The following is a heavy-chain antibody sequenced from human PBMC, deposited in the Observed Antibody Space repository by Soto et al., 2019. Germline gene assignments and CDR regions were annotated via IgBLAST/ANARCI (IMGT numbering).Heavy chain of an antibody. D-gene: IGHD3-16*01. V-gene: IGHV3-33*01. Sequence: QVQLVESGGGVIQPGRSLRLSCETSGFAFNNYGMHWVRQAPGKGLEWVAVIWSDGSRQYYVDSVKGRFTTSRDNSNNTMYXXXXXXXXXXXXXXXXXXXXGYWGSSDYWGQGTLVT. J-gene: IGHJ4*02. CDR3: XXXXGYWGSSDY. CDR2: IWSDGSRQ. CDR1: GFAFNNYG.